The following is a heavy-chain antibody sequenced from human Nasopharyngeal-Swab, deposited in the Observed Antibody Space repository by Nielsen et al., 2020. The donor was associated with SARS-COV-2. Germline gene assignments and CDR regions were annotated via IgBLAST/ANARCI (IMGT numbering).Heavy chain of an antibody. Sequence: WARQAPGQGLEWMGWMNPNSGNTGYAQKFQGRVTMTRNTSISTAYMELSSLRSKDTAVYYCARVRTKTKYYDILTGLGGYFDYWGQGTLVTVSS. J-gene: IGHJ4*02. V-gene: IGHV1-8*01. CDR3: ARVRTKTKYYDILTGLGGYFDY. D-gene: IGHD3-9*01. CDR2: MNPNSGNT.